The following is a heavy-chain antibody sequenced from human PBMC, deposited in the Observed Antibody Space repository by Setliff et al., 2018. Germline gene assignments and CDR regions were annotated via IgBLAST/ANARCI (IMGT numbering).Heavy chain of an antibody. CDR3: ARDGGGDSDAFDI. Sequence: GASVKVSCKASGYTFTSYYMHWVRQAPGQGLGWMGIINPSGGSTIYTQKFQGRVTMTSDTSISTAYMELGRLRSDDTAVYFCARDGGGDSDAFDIWGQGTMVTVSS. CDR2: INPSGGST. D-gene: IGHD3-16*01. J-gene: IGHJ3*02. V-gene: IGHV1-2*02. CDR1: GYTFTSYY.